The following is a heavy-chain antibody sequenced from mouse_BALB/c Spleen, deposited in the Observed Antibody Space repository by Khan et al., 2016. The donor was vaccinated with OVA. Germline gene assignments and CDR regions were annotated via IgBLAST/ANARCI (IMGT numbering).Heavy chain of an antibody. J-gene: IGHJ2*01. Sequence: QLQQSGTVLARPGASVKMSCKASGYTFTNYWMHWVKQRPGQGLEWIGTIFPGNSDTNYNQKFTGKAKLTAVTSTSTAYMELSSLTNEDSAVYYCARNGFGNYEIWDYWGQGTTLTVSS. D-gene: IGHD2-1*01. V-gene: IGHV1-5*01. CDR2: IFPGNSDT. CDR1: GYTFTNYW. CDR3: ARNGFGNYEIWDY.